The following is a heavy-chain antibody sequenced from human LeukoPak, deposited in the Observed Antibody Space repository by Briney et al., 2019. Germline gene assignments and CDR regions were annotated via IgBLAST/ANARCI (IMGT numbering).Heavy chain of an antibody. J-gene: IGHJ5*02. Sequence: HPGGSLRLSCAASGFTFSSYAMSWVRQAPGKGLEWVSAISGSGGSTYYADSVKGRFTISRDNSKNTLYLQMNSLRTEDTAVYYCAKDQRGTIYYYGSGSYDWFDPWGQGTLVTVSS. V-gene: IGHV3-23*01. CDR2: ISGSGGST. CDR3: AKDQRGTIYYYGSGSYDWFDP. D-gene: IGHD3-10*01. CDR1: GFTFSSYA.